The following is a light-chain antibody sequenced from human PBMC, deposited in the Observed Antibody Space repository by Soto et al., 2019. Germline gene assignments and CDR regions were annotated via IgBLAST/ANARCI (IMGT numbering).Light chain of an antibody. Sequence: DIQLTPSPSFLSASVVDRVTITCRASQTISSWLAWYQQKPGKAPKLLIYKASTLKSGVPSRFSGSGSGTEFTLTISSLQPDDSATYYCQHYNSYSEAFGQGTKVDIK. J-gene: IGKJ1*01. CDR3: QHYNSYSEA. CDR1: QTISSW. V-gene: IGKV1-5*03. CDR2: KAS.